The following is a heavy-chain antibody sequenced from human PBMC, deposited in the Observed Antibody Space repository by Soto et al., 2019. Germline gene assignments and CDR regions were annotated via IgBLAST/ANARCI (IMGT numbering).Heavy chain of an antibody. Sequence: SETLSLTCTVSGGSISSYYWSWILQPPWKGLEWIGYIYYTGTTTYNPSIKSRVTISVDSSKNQFSLNLTSVSAADTAVYYCARGLITGSQYSGGWYYFDSWGQGTQVTVSS. V-gene: IGHV4-59*08. CDR3: ARGLITGSQYSGGWYYFDS. CDR1: GGSISSYY. J-gene: IGHJ4*02. CDR2: IYYTGTT. D-gene: IGHD1-26*01.